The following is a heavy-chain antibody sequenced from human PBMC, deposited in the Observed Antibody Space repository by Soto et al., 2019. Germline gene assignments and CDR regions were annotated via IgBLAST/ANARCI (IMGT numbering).Heavy chain of an antibody. CDR2: IDPSDSYT. Sequence: PGESLKISCKGSGYSFTSYWISWVRQMPGKGLEWMGRIDPSDSYTNYSPSFQGHVTISADKSISTAYLQWSSLKASDTAMYYCARRTNAVAGADYYYGLDVWGQGTTVTVSS. V-gene: IGHV5-10-1*01. CDR3: ARRTNAVAGADYYYGLDV. CDR1: GYSFTSYW. D-gene: IGHD6-19*01. J-gene: IGHJ6*02.